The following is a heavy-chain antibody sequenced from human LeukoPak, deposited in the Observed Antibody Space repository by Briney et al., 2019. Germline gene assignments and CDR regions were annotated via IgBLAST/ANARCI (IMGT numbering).Heavy chain of an antibody. CDR2: ISSSGSII. J-gene: IGHJ4*02. CDR1: GFIFNSYE. D-gene: IGHD1-26*01. V-gene: IGHV3-48*03. Sequence: GGSLRLFCGASGFIFNSYEMNWVREAPGKGLESGSYISSSGSIIYYADSVKGRFTISRDNAKNSLYLQMNSLRAEDTAVYYCARDRFSGSYPLDYWGQGTLVTVSS. CDR3: ARDRFSGSYPLDY.